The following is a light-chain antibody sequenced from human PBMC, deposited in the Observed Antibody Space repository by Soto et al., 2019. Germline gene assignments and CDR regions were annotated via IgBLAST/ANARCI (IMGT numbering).Light chain of an antibody. CDR1: SSDVGGYNY. CDR2: DVS. V-gene: IGLV2-11*01. Sequence: QSALTQPRSVSGSPGQSVTISCTGTSSDVGGYNYVSWYQQHPGKAPKVMIYDVSERPSGVSDRFSGSKSGNTASLTISGLQAEDEAAYYCCSYAGSPIYVLGTGTKLTVL. J-gene: IGLJ1*01. CDR3: CSYAGSPIYV.